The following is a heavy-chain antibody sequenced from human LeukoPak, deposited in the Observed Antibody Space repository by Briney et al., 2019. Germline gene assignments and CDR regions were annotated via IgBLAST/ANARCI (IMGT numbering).Heavy chain of an antibody. V-gene: IGHV1-18*01. J-gene: IGHJ6*03. CDR2: ISAYNGNT. CDR1: GYTFTSYG. CDR3: ARITGTEVGYYYYYMDV. Sequence: ASVKVSCKASGYTFTSYGISWVRQAPGQGLEWMGWISAYNGNTNYAQKLQGRVTMTTDTSTSTAYMELRSLRSDDTAVYYCARITGTEVGYYYYYMDVWGKGTTVTVSS. D-gene: IGHD1-20*01.